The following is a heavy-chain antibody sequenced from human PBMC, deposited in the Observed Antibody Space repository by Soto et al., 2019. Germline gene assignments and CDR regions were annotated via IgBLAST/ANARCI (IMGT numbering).Heavy chain of an antibody. V-gene: IGHV1-2*02. D-gene: IGHD2-15*01. Sequence: ASVKVSCKASRYTFTSYDIFWVRQSPGQGLEWMGWMRTGSGDTHYAQKFQGRVTMTRDTSISTAYMELNNLVSDDTAVYYCARRSATYLNEVIYDVWGQGTLVTVSS. CDR1: RYTFTSYD. CDR2: MRTGSGDT. J-gene: IGHJ1*01. CDR3: ARRSATYLNEVIYDV.